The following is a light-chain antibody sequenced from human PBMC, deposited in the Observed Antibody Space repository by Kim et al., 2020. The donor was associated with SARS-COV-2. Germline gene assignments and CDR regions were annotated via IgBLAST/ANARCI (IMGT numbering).Light chain of an antibody. CDR1: QDIRNS. Sequence: DIQMTQSPSSLSASVGDRVSITCRASQDIRNSLAWFQQKPGKAPESLIFDASSLQSGVPSRFSGSGSGTDFTLTISSLQPEDFATYYCHHYHTYPLTFGGGTKVDIK. CDR2: DAS. CDR3: HHYHTYPLT. J-gene: IGKJ4*01. V-gene: IGKV1-16*01.